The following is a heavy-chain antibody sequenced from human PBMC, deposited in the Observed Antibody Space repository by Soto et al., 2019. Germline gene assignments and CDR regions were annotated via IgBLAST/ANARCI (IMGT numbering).Heavy chain of an antibody. J-gene: IGHJ4*02. CDR3: ARGHYYNSGTYYIDS. V-gene: IGHV1-69*02. D-gene: IGHD3-10*01. CDR2: IIPLLSIT. Sequence: QVQLVQSGGEVKMPGSSVKVSCKASGGSFSSYTFTWVRQAPGQGLEWMGKIIPLLSITNYAEEFQGRVTITADKSTSTAYMELSRLTFEDTAIYYCARGHYYNSGTYYIDSWGQGTLVTVSS. CDR1: GGSFSSYT.